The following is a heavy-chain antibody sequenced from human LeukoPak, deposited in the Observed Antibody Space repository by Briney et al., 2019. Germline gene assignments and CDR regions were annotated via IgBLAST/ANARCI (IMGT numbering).Heavy chain of an antibody. J-gene: IGHJ4*02. V-gene: IGHV3-21*01. CDR2: ISSSSSYI. CDR1: GFTFSSYS. D-gene: IGHD4-17*01. CDR3: ARDLVAGTVTTSRAY. Sequence: PGGSLRLSCAASGFTFSSYSMNWVRQAPGKGLEWVSSISSSSSYIYYADSVKGRFTISRDNAKNSLYLQMTSLRAEDTAVYYCARDLVAGTVTTSRAYWGQGTLVTVSS.